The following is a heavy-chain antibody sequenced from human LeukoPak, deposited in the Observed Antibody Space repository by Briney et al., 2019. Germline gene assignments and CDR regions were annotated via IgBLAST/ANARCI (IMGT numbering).Heavy chain of an antibody. J-gene: IGHJ4*02. CDR1: GGSFSGYY. V-gene: IGHV4-34*01. CDR3: ARGPRVGLRYFDWLLLFDY. D-gene: IGHD3-9*01. Sequence: SETLPLTCAVYGGSFSGYYWSWIRQPPGKGLEWIGEINHSGSTNYNPSLKSRVTISVDTSKNQFSLKLSSVTAADTAVYYCARGPRVGLRYFDWLLLFDYWGQGTLVTVSS. CDR2: INHSGST.